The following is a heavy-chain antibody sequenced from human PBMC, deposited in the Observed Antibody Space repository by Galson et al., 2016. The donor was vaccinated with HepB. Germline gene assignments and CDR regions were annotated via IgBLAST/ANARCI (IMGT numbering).Heavy chain of an antibody. CDR1: GGTFSSYA. D-gene: IGHD3-16*02. Sequence: SVKVSCKASGGTFSSYAISWVRQAPGQGLEWMGGIIPIFGTANYAQKFQGRVTITADKSTSTAYMELSSLRSEDTAVYYCAREGVINDAFDIWGQGTMVTVSS. V-gene: IGHV1-69*06. CDR3: AREGVINDAFDI. J-gene: IGHJ3*02. CDR2: IIPIFGTA.